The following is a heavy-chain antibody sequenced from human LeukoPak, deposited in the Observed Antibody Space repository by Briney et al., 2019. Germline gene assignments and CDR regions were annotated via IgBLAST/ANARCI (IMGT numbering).Heavy chain of an antibody. Sequence: KTSETLSLTCAVYGGSFSGYYWSWIRQPPGKGLEWIGEINHSGSTNYNPSLKSRVTISVDTSKNQFSLKLSSVTAADTAVYYCARSRITMVRGVIIRGNFDYWGQGTLVTVSS. V-gene: IGHV4-34*01. CDR2: INHSGST. CDR1: GGSFSGYY. D-gene: IGHD3-10*01. CDR3: ARSRITMVRGVIIRGNFDY. J-gene: IGHJ4*02.